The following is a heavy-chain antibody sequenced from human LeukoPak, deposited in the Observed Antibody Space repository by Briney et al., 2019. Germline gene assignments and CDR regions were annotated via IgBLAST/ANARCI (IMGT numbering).Heavy chain of an antibody. CDR2: IWYDGSNK. CDR1: GFTLGTYA. J-gene: IGHJ4*02. D-gene: IGHD3-22*01. Sequence: GGSLRLSCVASGFTLGTYAMHWVRQAPGKGLEWVAVIWYDGSNKYYTDSVKGRFTISRDNSKNTLYLQMNSLRAEDTAVYYCARYYYDSSGYFLGFDYWGQGTLVTVSS. CDR3: ARYYYDSSGYFLGFDY. V-gene: IGHV3-33*01.